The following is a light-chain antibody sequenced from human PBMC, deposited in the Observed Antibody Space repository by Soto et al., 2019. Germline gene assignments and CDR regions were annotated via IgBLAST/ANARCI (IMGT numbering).Light chain of an antibody. J-gene: IGKJ4*01. CDR1: QSVSTY. CDR3: QQRSNWPLT. Sequence: EIVLTQSPATLSLSPGKRATLSCRASQSVSTYLAWYQQKPGQAPRLLIYDASNRATGIPARFSGSGSGTDFTLTISSLEPEDFAVYYCQQRSNWPLTFGGGTKVEIK. V-gene: IGKV3-11*01. CDR2: DAS.